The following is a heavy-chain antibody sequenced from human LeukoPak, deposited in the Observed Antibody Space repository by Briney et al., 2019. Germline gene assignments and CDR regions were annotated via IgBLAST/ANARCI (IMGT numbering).Heavy chain of an antibody. CDR2: INPISGGT. J-gene: IGHJ5*02. CDR1: GYTFTGYY. CDR3: ARGGGLESTVANWFDP. D-gene: IGHD4-23*01. Sequence: ASVKVSCKASGYTFTGYYIHWVRQAPGQGLEWMGWINPISGGTHYTENFQARVTMTRDTSIRTAYMDLTRLTTDDTAVYYCARGGGLESTVANWFDPWGQGTLVTVSS. V-gene: IGHV1-2*02.